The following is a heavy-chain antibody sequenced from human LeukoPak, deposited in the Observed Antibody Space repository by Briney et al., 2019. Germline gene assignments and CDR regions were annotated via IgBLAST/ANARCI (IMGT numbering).Heavy chain of an antibody. J-gene: IGHJ4*02. Sequence: SETLSLTCAVYGGSFSGYYWSWIRQPPGKGLEWIWEISHSGSTNYNASLKSRVTISVDTSKNQFSLKLSSVTAADTAVYYSARGSRITIFVVPHPPDYWGQGTLVTVSS. CDR2: ISHSGST. D-gene: IGHD3-3*01. CDR1: GGSFSGYY. V-gene: IGHV4-34*01. CDR3: ARGSRITIFVVPHPPDY.